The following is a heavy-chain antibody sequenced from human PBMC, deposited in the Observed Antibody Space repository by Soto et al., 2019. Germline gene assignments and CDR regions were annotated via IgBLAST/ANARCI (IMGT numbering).Heavy chain of an antibody. Sequence: NPSETLSLTCTVSGGSISSGGYYWSWIRQHPGRGLEWIGYIYYSGSTYYNPSLKSRVTISVDTSKNQFSLKLSSVTAADTAVYYCARGRRDYYDSSGYYQDYWGQGTLVTVSS. CDR1: GGSISSGGYY. V-gene: IGHV4-31*03. CDR3: ARGRRDYYDSSGYYQDY. D-gene: IGHD3-22*01. J-gene: IGHJ4*02. CDR2: IYYSGST.